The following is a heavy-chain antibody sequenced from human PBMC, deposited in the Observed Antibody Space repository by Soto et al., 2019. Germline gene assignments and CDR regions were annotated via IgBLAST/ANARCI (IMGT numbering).Heavy chain of an antibody. J-gene: IGHJ6*03. CDR1: GITFSSYA. Sequence: GGSLRLSCAASGITFSSYAMTWVRQAPGKGLEWVSAISGSGGSTYYADSVKGRSTISRDNSKNTLYLQMSSLRAEDTAVYYCAKGNYYYYMDVWGKGTTVTVSS. V-gene: IGHV3-23*01. CDR2: ISGSGGST. CDR3: AKGNYYYYMDV.